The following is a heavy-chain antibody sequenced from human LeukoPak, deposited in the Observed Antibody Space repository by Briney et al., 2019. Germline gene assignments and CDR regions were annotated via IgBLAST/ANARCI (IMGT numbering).Heavy chain of an antibody. CDR3: ARPLPLRYFDWLPHFDY. Sequence: TSETLSLTCTVSGGSISSYYWRWIRQPPGKGLEWIGYIYYSGSTNYNPSLKSRVTISVATSKNQFSLKLSSVTAADTAVYYCARPLPLRYFDWLPHFDYWGQGTLVTVSS. V-gene: IGHV4-59*08. J-gene: IGHJ4*02. CDR2: IYYSGST. D-gene: IGHD3-9*01. CDR1: GGSISSYY.